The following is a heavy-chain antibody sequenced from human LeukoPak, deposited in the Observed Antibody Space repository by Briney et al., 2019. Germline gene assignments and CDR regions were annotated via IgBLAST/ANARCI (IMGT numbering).Heavy chain of an antibody. CDR3: AKGYSSGLYKLYYFDF. J-gene: IGHJ4*02. CDR1: GFTFSSYG. Sequence: GGSLRLSCAASGFTFSSYGMHWVRQAPGKGLEWVALISYDGSDKGYADSVKGRFTISRDNSRNTLYLQMNSLRAEDTAVYYCAKGYSSGLYKLYYFDFWGQGTLVTVSS. V-gene: IGHV3-30*18. CDR2: ISYDGSDK. D-gene: IGHD6-19*01.